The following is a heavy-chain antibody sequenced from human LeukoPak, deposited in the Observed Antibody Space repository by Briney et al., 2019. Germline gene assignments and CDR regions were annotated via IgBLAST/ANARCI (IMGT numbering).Heavy chain of an antibody. V-gene: IGHV1-2*02. CDR1: GYTFTGYY. D-gene: IGHD2-15*01. CDR2: INPNSGGT. CDR3: ARDAYCSGGSCYDP. Sequence: ASVKASCKASGYTFTGYYMHWVRQAPGQGLEWMGWINPNSGGTNYAQKFQGRVTMTRDTSISTAYMELSRLRSDDTAVYYCARDAYCSGGSCYDPWGQGTLVTVSS. J-gene: IGHJ5*02.